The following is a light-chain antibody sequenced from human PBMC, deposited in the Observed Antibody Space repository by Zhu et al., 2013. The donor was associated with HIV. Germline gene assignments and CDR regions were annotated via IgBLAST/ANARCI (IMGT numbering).Light chain of an antibody. Sequence: DIVMTQSPDSLAVSLGERATINCKASQSVLSSSNNQNYLAWYQQKPGQPPKLLIYWASTRESGVPDRFSGSGSGTDFTLTISSLQAEDVAVYYCQQYYSTPCTFGQGTKLEIK. CDR2: WAS. J-gene: IGKJ2*02. CDR1: QSVLSSSNNQNY. V-gene: IGKV4-1*01. CDR3: QQYYSTPCT.